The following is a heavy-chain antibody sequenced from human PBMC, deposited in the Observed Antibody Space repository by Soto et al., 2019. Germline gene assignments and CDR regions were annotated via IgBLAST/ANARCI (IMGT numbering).Heavy chain of an antibody. CDR3: ARDPIAVADNNWFDP. J-gene: IGHJ5*02. Sequence: AASVKVSCKASGGTFSSYTISWVRQAPGQGLEWMGRIIPILGIANYAQKFQGRVTITADKSTSTAYMELSSLRSEDTAVYYCARDPIAVADNNWFDPWGQGTLVTVSS. V-gene: IGHV1-69*04. CDR2: IIPILGIA. CDR1: GGTFSSYT. D-gene: IGHD6-19*01.